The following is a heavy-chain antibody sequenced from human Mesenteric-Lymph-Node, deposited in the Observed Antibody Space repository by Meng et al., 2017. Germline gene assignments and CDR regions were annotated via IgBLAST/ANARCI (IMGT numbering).Heavy chain of an antibody. CDR1: GGTFSSYT. D-gene: IGHD2-8*02. CDR2: IIPTLNVA. Sequence: SVKVSCKASGGTFSSYTISWVRQAPGQGLEWMGRIIPTLNVANYAQKFQGRVMMTADKSTSIVYMQLSSLTSEDTAVYYCASPGGDWGQGTLVTVSS. V-gene: IGHV1-69*02. J-gene: IGHJ4*02. CDR3: ASPGGD.